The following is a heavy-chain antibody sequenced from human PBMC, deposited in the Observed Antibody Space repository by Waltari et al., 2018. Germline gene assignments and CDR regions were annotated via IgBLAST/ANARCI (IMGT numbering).Heavy chain of an antibody. CDR3: TTTDDGSGSPYYYYYYYMDV. V-gene: IGHV3-15*01. J-gene: IGHJ6*03. D-gene: IGHD3-10*01. CDR2: IKSKTDGGTT. Sequence: EVQLVESGGGLVKPGGSLRLSCAASGFTFSNAWMSWVRQAPGKGLAWVGRIKSKTDGGTTDYAAPVKGRFTISRDDSKNTLYLQMNSLKTEDTAVYYCTTTDDGSGSPYYYYYYYMDVWGKGTTVTVSS. CDR1: GFTFSNAW.